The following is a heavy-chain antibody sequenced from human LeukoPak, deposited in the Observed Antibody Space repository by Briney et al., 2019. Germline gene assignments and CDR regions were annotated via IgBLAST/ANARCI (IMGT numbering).Heavy chain of an antibody. CDR3: ARDPGSYRAFDI. CDR1: GYTFTSYY. CDR2: INPSGGTT. D-gene: IGHD1-26*01. Sequence: ASVKVSCKASGYTFTSYYFHWVRQAPGQGLEWMGIINPSGGTTSYAQKFQGRVTMTRDTSTSTVYMLVSSLRSEDTAVYYCARDPGSYRAFDIWGQGTMVTVSS. J-gene: IGHJ3*02. V-gene: IGHV1-46*01.